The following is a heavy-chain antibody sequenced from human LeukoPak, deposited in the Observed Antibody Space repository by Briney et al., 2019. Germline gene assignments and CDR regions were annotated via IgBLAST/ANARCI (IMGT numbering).Heavy chain of an antibody. J-gene: IGHJ6*03. V-gene: IGHV3-7*01. D-gene: IGHD6-6*01. CDR3: ARASYSSFPYYYYMGV. CDR2: IKQDGSEK. CDR1: GFSFSSYE. Sequence: PGGSLRLSCAASGFSFSSYEMNWVRQAPGKGLEWVANIKQDGSEKYYVDSVKGRFTISRDNAKNSLYLQMNSLRAEDTAVCYCARASYSSFPYYYYMGVWGKGTTVTVSS.